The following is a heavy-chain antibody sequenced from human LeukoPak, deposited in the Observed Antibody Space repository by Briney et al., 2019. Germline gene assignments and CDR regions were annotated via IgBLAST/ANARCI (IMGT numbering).Heavy chain of an antibody. CDR3: ARDRIGKYSIDY. CDR2: ISDNGRRT. Sequence: HAGGSLRLSCAASGFTFSRYSMNWVRQAPGKGLEWEAFISDNGRRTYYLESVKGLFTISRDDSKNTLYLQMNSLRVEDTAVYYCARDRIGKYSIDYWGQGTLVTVSS. D-gene: IGHD2-15*01. J-gene: IGHJ4*02. CDR1: GFTFSRYS. V-gene: IGHV3-33*08.